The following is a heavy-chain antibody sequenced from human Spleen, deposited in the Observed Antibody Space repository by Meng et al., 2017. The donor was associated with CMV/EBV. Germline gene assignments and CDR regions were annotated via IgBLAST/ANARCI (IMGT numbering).Heavy chain of an antibody. D-gene: IGHD2-15*01. J-gene: IGHJ6*02. CDR3: AREAGYCSGASCRAYYYYALDV. V-gene: IGHV4-4*02. CDR2: IYHSGST. CDR1: GGSISSSNW. Sequence: SETLSLTCAVSGGSISSSNWWSWVRQPPGKGLEWIGEIYHSGSTNYNPSLKSRVTISVDKSKNQFSLKLSSVTAADTAVYYCAREAGYCSGASCRAYYYYALDVWGQGTTVTVSS.